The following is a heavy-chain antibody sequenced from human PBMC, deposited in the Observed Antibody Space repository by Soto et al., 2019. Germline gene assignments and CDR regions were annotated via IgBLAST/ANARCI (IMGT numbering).Heavy chain of an antibody. Sequence: SETLSLTCTVSGGSISRGDYYWSWIRQPPGKGLEWIGYIYYSGSTYYNPSLKSRVTISVDTSKNQFSLKLSSVTAADTAVYYCARARAVSSSWYVGYYFDYWGQGTLVTVSS. V-gene: IGHV4-30-4*01. CDR2: IYYSGST. CDR3: ARARAVSSSWYVGYYFDY. CDR1: GGSISRGDYY. J-gene: IGHJ4*02. D-gene: IGHD6-13*01.